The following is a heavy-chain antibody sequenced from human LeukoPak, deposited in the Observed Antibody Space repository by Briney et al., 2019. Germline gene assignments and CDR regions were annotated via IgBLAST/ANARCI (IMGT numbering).Heavy chain of an antibody. CDR2: IYYSGST. CDR3: ARLNREVSDY. Sequence: SETLSLTCTVSGRSISSSSYYWGWIRQPPGKGLEWIESIYYSGSTYYNPSLKSRVTISVDTSKNQFSLKLSSVTAADTAVYYCARLNREVSDYWGQGTLVTVSS. D-gene: IGHD1-26*01. J-gene: IGHJ4*02. CDR1: GRSISSSSYY. V-gene: IGHV4-39*01.